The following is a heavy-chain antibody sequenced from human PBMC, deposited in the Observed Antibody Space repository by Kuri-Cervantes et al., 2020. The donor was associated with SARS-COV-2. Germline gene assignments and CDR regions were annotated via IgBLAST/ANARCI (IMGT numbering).Heavy chain of an antibody. CDR1: GFTFSSYA. V-gene: IGHV4-34*12. J-gene: IGHJ6*02. Sequence: ESLKISCAASGFTFSSYAMHWVRQTPGKGLEWIGEIIHSGTTRYNWSLQSRVTISVDKSKNQFSLKLTSVSAADTAVYYCVRMIYYDGRGGVAMDVWGQGTTVTVSS. CDR3: VRMIYYDGRGGVAMDV. CDR2: IIHSGTT. D-gene: IGHD3-16*01.